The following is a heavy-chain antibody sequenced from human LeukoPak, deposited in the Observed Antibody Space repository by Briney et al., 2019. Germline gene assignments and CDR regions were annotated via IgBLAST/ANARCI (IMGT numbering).Heavy chain of an antibody. CDR3: AGIATAGIFYMDV. D-gene: IGHD6-13*01. CDR1: GYTFTSYD. CDR2: MNPNSGNT. J-gene: IGHJ6*03. Sequence: ASVKVFCKASGYTFTSYDINWVRQATGQGLEWMGWMNPNSGNTGYAQKLQGRVTMTRNTSISTAYMELSSLRSEDAAVDYCAGIATAGIFYMDVWGKGTTVTVSS. V-gene: IGHV1-8*02.